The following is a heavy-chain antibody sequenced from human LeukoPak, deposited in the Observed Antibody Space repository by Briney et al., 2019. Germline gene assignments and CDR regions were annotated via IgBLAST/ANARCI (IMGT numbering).Heavy chain of an antibody. J-gene: IGHJ4*02. V-gene: IGHV3-48*02. D-gene: IGHD3-22*01. CDR2: ISSSSSTI. CDR1: GFTFSSYR. CDR3: ARDDTNDY. Sequence: GSLRLSCAASGFTFSSYRLNWVRPAPGKGLVWVSYISSSSSTIFYADSVKGRFTISRDNAKNSLYLQMSSLRDEDTAMYYCARDDTNDYWGQGTLVTVSS.